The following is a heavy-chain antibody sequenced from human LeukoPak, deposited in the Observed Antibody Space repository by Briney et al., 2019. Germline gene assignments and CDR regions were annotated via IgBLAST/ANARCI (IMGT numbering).Heavy chain of an antibody. Sequence: GGSLRPSCAASGFTFSSYGMHWVRQAPGKGLEWVAVISYDGSNKYYADSVKGRFTISRDDSKNTLYLQMNSLRAEDTAVYYCAKDKDILTGYLFDYWGQGTLVTVSS. V-gene: IGHV3-30*18. CDR3: AKDKDILTGYLFDY. J-gene: IGHJ4*02. CDR1: GFTFSSYG. D-gene: IGHD3-9*01. CDR2: ISYDGSNK.